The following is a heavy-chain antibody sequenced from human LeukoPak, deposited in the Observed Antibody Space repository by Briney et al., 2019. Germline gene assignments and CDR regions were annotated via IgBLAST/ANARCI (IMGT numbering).Heavy chain of an antibody. Sequence: GGSLRLSCAASGFTFSSYSMNWVRQAPGKGLEWVSAISGSGGSTYYADSVKGRFTISRDNSKNTLYLQMNSLRAEDTAVYYCATQSSGCPYHWGQGTLVTVSS. CDR2: ISGSGGST. D-gene: IGHD6-19*01. CDR1: GFTFSSYS. CDR3: ATQSSGCPYH. J-gene: IGHJ5*02. V-gene: IGHV3-23*01.